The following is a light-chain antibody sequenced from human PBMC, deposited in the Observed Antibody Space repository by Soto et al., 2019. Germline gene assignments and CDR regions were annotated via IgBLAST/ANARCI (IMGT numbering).Light chain of an antibody. CDR1: QSVNIY. V-gene: IGKV3-20*01. J-gene: IGKJ1*01. Sequence: EVVLTQYPDTLSLSPGERATLSCRASQSVNIYLAWYQQKPGQAPRLLIYGASNRATGIPDRFSGSGSGTDFTLTISRLEPEDFAVYYCQQYGSSGTFGQGTKVDIK. CDR3: QQYGSSGT. CDR2: GAS.